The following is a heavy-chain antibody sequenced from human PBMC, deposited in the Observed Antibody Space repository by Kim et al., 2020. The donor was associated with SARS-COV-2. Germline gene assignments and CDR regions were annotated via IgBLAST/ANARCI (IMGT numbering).Heavy chain of an antibody. V-gene: IGHV3-30*04. Sequence: GGSLRLSCAASGFPFRSYAMHWVRQAPGKGLECVAVVSYDGKNKYYADSVKGRFTISRDDSKNTLDLQMNSLRAEDTAVYYCARAPDGLDVWGQGTAVTVSS. CDR3: ARAPDGLDV. J-gene: IGHJ6*02. CDR2: VSYDGKNK. CDR1: GFPFRSYA.